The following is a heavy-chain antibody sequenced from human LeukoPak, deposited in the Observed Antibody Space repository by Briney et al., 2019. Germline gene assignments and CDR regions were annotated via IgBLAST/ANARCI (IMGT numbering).Heavy chain of an antibody. CDR2: IIPIFGTA. Sequence: SVKVSCKASGGTFSSYAISWVRQAPGQGLEWMGGIIPIFGTANYARKFQGRVTITTDDSTSTAYMELSSLRSEDTAVYYCARAPLLDYYYYYMDVWGKGTTVTVSS. CDR3: ARAPLLDYYYYYMDV. V-gene: IGHV1-69*05. D-gene: IGHD3-10*01. CDR1: GGTFSSYA. J-gene: IGHJ6*03.